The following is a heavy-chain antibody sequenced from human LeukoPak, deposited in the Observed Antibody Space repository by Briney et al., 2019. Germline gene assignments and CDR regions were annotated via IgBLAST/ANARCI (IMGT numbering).Heavy chain of an antibody. D-gene: IGHD3-9*01. V-gene: IGHV1-2*02. CDR2: INPNSGGT. CDR1: GYTFTGYY. CDR3: AREPNYDILTGLDP. Sequence: ASVKVSCKASGYTFTGYYMHWVRQAPGQGLEWIGWINPNSGGTNYAQKFQGRVTVTRDTSISTAYMELSRLRSDDTAVYYCAREPNYDILTGLDPWGQGTLVTVSS. J-gene: IGHJ5*02.